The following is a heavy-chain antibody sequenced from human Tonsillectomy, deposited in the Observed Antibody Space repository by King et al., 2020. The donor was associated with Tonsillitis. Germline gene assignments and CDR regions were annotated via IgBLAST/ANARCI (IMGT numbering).Heavy chain of an antibody. D-gene: IGHD6-19*01. V-gene: IGHV3-30*01. Sequence: VQLVESGGGVVQPGRSLRVSCAASGFTFSSYYIHWVRQAPGKGLEWVAVISYDGTKKYYADSVKGRFTISRDNSKSTLDLQMNSLRDEDTAVYRCARGQLAVSGLDYWGQGTLVTVSS. CDR1: GFTFSSYY. CDR3: ARGQLAVSGLDY. J-gene: IGHJ4*02. CDR2: ISYDGTKK.